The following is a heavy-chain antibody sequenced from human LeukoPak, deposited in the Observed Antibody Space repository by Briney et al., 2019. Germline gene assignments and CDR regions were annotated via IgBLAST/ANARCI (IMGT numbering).Heavy chain of an antibody. J-gene: IGHJ5*02. D-gene: IGHD3-3*01. Sequence: SETLSLTCTVSGGSISSYYWSWIRQPPGKGLEWIGYIYYSGSTNYNPSLKSRVTISVDTSKNQFSLKLSSVTAADTAVYYCARALPLRFLEWLSTGNWFDPWGQGTLVTVSS. CDR1: GGSISSYY. V-gene: IGHV4-59*01. CDR2: IYYSGST. CDR3: ARALPLRFLEWLSTGNWFDP.